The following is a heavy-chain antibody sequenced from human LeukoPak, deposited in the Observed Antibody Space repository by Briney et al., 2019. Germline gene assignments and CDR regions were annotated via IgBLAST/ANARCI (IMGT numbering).Heavy chain of an antibody. CDR3: ARDPSRYSSGYTFDY. J-gene: IGHJ4*02. Sequence: ASVKVSCKASGYTFTGYYMHWVRQAPGQGLEWMVWINPNSGGTNYAQKFQGRVTMTRDTSISTAYMELSRLRSDDTAVYYCARDPSRYSSGYTFDYWGQGTLVTASS. CDR1: GYTFTGYY. V-gene: IGHV1-2*02. CDR2: INPNSGGT. D-gene: IGHD6-19*01.